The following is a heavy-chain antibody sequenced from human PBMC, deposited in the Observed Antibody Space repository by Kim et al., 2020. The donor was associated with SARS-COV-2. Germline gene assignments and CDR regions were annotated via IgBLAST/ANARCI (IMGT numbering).Heavy chain of an antibody. CDR3: AREEWYDILTGYPDY. CDR2: ISSSSSYI. J-gene: IGHJ4*02. CDR1: GFTFSSYS. D-gene: IGHD3-9*01. Sequence: GGSLRLSCAASGFTFSSYSMNWVRQAPGKGLEWVSSISSSSSYIYYADSVKGRFTISRDNAKNSLYLQMNSLRAEDTAVYYCAREEWYDILTGYPDYWGQGTLVTVSS. V-gene: IGHV3-21*01.